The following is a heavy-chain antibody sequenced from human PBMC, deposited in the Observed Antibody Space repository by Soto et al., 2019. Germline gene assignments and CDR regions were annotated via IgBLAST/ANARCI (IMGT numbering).Heavy chain of an antibody. CDR1: GGSFTNNDW. J-gene: IGHJ6*02. CDR3: AKRRSGTFGVVITYYGMDV. Sequence: AGPLSLTCAVSGGSFTNNDWCGCVRSPGKEGLEWNGEINSNAATNYNPSIKTRDTIAVDKSKNQISLKLSSVTAADTALYYWAKRRSGTFGVVITYYGMDVWGQGTTVTVSS. D-gene: IGHD3-3*01. CDR2: INSNAAT. V-gene: IGHV4-4*02.